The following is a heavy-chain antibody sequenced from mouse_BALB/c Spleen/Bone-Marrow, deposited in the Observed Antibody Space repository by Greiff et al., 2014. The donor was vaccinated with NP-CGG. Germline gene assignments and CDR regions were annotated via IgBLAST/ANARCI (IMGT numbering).Heavy chain of an antibody. D-gene: IGHD1-1*01. J-gene: IGHJ2*01. CDR1: GFTCTDYY. Sequence: EVQLVESGGGLVQPGGSLRLSCATSGFTCTDYYMSWVRQPPGKALEWLAFIRNKANGYTTEYSASVKGRFTISRDNSQSILYLQMNTLRAEDSATYYCARDMGLLRFDYWGHGTTLTVSS. V-gene: IGHV7-3*02. CDR3: ARDMGLLRFDY. CDR2: IRNKANGYTT.